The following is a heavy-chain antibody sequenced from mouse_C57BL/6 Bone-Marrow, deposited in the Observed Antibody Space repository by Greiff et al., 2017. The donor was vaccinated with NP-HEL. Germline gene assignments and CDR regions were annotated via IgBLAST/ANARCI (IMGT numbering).Heavy chain of an antibody. V-gene: IGHV14-4*01. CDR2: IDPENGDT. CDR1: GFNIKDDY. J-gene: IGHJ4*01. Sequence: EVQLQQSGAELVRPGASVKLSCTVSGFNIKDDYMHWVKQRPEQGLEWIGWIDPENGDTEYASKFQGKATITAATSSNTAYLQLSSLTSEDTAVYYGTTGGSSPYAMDYWGQGTPVTVAS. D-gene: IGHD1-1*01. CDR3: TTGGSSPYAMDY.